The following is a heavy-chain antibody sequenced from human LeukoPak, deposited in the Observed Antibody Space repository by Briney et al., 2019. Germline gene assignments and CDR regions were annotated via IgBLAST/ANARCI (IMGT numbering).Heavy chain of an antibody. J-gene: IGHJ4*02. CDR1: GDSLSSSTAA. D-gene: IGHD1-26*01. V-gene: IGHV6-1*01. CDR2: TYYGCKWYS. CDR3: ARGQTYSGRIFDY. Sequence: SRTLSLTCAISGDSLSSSTAAWNWIRQSPLRGLEWLGKTYYGCKWYSDFAEYVKSRITIDPDTSKNQFSLRLNSVTPDDTAVYFCARGQTYSGRIFDYWGQGTLVTASS.